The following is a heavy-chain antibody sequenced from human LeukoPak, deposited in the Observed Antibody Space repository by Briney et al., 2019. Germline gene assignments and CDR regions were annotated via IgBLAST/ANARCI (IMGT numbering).Heavy chain of an antibody. V-gene: IGHV4-39*01. J-gene: IGHJ4*02. CDR1: GGSISSYY. Sequence: SETLSLTCTVSGGSISSYYWGWIRQPPGKGLEWIGSIYYSGSTYYNPSLKSRVTISVDTSKNQFSLKLSSVTAADTAVYYCAGLDPFAAHRFDYWGQGTLVTVSS. CDR3: AGLDPFAAHRFDY. D-gene: IGHD6-6*01. CDR2: IYYSGST.